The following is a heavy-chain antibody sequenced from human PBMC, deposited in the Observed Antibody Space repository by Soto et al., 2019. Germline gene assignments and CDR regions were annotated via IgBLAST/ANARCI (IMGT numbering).Heavy chain of an antibody. CDR2: FDPEDGET. CDR1: GYTFTSYY. CDR3: ATDPRWGGYFDY. D-gene: IGHD3-16*01. V-gene: IGHV1-24*01. J-gene: IGHJ4*02. Sequence: ASVKVSCKASGYTFTSYYMHWVRQAPGQGLEWMGGFDPEDGETIYAQKFQGRVTMTEDTSTDTAYMELSSLRSEDTAVYYCATDPRWGGYFDYWGQGTLVTVSS.